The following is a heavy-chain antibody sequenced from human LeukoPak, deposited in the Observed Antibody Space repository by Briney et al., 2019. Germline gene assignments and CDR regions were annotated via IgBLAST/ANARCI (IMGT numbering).Heavy chain of an antibody. V-gene: IGHV1-2*02. CDR3: ARDGDDYGDYYFDY. CDR2: INPNSGGT. Sequence: GASVKVSCKASGYTFTGYYMHWVRQAPGQGLEWIGWINPNSGGTNYAQKFQGRVTMTRDTSISTAYMELSRLRSDDTAVYYCARDGDDYGDYYFDYWGQGTLVTVSS. CDR1: GYTFTGYY. D-gene: IGHD4-17*01. J-gene: IGHJ4*02.